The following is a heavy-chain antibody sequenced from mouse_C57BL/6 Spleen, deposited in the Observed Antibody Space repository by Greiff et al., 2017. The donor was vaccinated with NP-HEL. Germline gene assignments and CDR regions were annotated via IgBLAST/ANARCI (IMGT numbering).Heavy chain of an antibody. CDR3: AKDPYYYGSSYYFDY. Sequence: EVKLMESGGGLVKPGGSLKLSCAASGFTFSSYAMSWVRQTPEKRLEWVATISDGGSYTYYPDNVKGRFTISSDNAKNNLYLQVSHLKSEDTAMYYCAKDPYYYGSSYYFDYWGQGTTLTVSS. J-gene: IGHJ2*01. D-gene: IGHD1-1*01. V-gene: IGHV5-4*01. CDR1: GFTFSSYA. CDR2: ISDGGSYT.